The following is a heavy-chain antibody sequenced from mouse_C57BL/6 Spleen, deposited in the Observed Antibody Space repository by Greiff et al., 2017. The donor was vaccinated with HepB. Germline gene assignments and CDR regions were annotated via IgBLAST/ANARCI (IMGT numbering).Heavy chain of an antibody. CDR3: ARSPITTVVDY. CDR1: GYAFSSSW. CDR2: IYPGDGDT. J-gene: IGHJ2*01. Sequence: VQLQQSGPELVKPGASVKISCKASGYAFSSSWMNWVKQRPGKGLEWIGRIYPGDGDTNYNGKFKGKATLTADKSSSTAYMQLSSLTSEDSEVYFCARSPITTVVDYWGQGTTLTVSS. V-gene: IGHV1-82*01. D-gene: IGHD1-1*01.